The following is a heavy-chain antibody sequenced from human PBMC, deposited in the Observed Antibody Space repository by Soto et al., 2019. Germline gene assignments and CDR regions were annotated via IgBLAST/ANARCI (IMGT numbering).Heavy chain of an antibody. D-gene: IGHD3-10*01. V-gene: IGHV3-23*01. CDR1: GFTFSSYA. CDR3: ARDRQFSHPRGGMDV. CDR2: ISGTGYNT. J-gene: IGHJ6*02. Sequence: GGSLRHSCAASGFTFSSYAMNWFRQAPGKGLEWVSAISGTGYNTYYADSLKGRFTISRDNSKNTLSLQMNSLRAEDTAVYYCARDRQFSHPRGGMDVWGQGTTVTVSS.